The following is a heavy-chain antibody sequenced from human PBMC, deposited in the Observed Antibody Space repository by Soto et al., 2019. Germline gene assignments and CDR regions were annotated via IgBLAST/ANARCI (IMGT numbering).Heavy chain of an antibody. V-gene: IGHV3-23*01. CDR1: GFTFSSYA. Sequence: PGGSLRLSCAASGFTFSSYAMSWVRQAPGKGLEWVSAISGSGGSTYYADSVKGRFTISRDNSKNTLYLQMNSLRAEDTAVYYCAKDRTTVTLYYYYYYYMDVWGKGTTVTVSS. CDR3: AKDRTTVTLYYYYYYYMDV. D-gene: IGHD4-4*01. J-gene: IGHJ6*03. CDR2: ISGSGGST.